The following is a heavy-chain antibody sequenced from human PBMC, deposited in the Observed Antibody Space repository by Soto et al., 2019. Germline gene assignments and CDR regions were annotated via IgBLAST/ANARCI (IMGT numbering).Heavy chain of an antibody. J-gene: IGHJ3*02. D-gene: IGHD1-26*01. CDR2: IIPIFGTA. Sequence: ASVKVSCKASGGTFSSYAISWVRQAPGQGLEWMGGIIPIFGTANYAQKFQGRVTITADESTSTAYMELSSLRSEDTAVYYCASGLVGATLSDAFDIWGQGTMVTVSS. CDR3: ASGLVGATLSDAFDI. V-gene: IGHV1-69*13. CDR1: GGTFSSYA.